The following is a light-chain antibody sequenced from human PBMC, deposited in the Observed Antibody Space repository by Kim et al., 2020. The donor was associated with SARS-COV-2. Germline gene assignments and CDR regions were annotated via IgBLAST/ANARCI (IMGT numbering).Light chain of an antibody. J-gene: IGKJ5*01. CDR3: QQYGSSFT. V-gene: IGKV3D-20*01. Sequence: GERATPACGASQRVSSSYLAWYQQKPGLAPMLLIYDASSRATGIPDRFSGSGYGTDFTLTISRLEPEDFAVYYCQQYGSSFTFGQGTRLEIK. CDR2: DAS. CDR1: QRVSSSY.